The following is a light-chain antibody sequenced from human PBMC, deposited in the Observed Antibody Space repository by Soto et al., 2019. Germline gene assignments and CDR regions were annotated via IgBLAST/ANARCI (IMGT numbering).Light chain of an antibody. J-gene: IGKJ2*01. CDR2: GAS. Sequence: EIVMTQSPATLSVSPGERATLSCRASQSVSSNLAWYQQKPGQAPRLLIYGASTRATGIPARFSGSGSGTEFTLTISSLQSEDFAVDYCQQYNNWPTCGQGTKLEIK. CDR3: QQYNNWPT. V-gene: IGKV3-15*01. CDR1: QSVSSN.